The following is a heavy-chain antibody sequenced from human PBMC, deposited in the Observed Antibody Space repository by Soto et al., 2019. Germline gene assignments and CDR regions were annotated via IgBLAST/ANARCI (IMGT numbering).Heavy chain of an antibody. J-gene: IGHJ5*02. V-gene: IGHV1-18*01. CDR1: GYTCPSYG. Sequence: QVQLVQSGSEVQKPGASGKVSCKASGYTCPSYGISWGRQAPGHGLEGMGWLSAYNGNTKYAQTLQGSVTMTTDTSTRTACIGLRSRRSDDTSVYCWERGNIRDCTNGQCSDSFAPSGHETLVTVSS. CDR3: ERGNIRDCTNGQCSDSFAP. CDR2: LSAYNGNT. D-gene: IGHD2-8*01.